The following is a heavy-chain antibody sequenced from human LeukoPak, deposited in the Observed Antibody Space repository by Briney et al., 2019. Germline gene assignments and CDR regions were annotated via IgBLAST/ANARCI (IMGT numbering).Heavy chain of an antibody. CDR1: GGSISSYY. CDR2: IYYSGST. CDR3: ARGPRITMTDSLRRWLGYFDY. J-gene: IGHJ4*02. Sequence: PSETLSLTCTVSGGSISSYYWSWIRQPPGKGLEWIGYIYYSGSTNYNPSLKSRVTISVDTSKNQFPLKLSSVTAADTAVYYCARGPRITMTDSLRRWLGYFDYWGQGTLVTVSS. D-gene: IGHD3-22*01. V-gene: IGHV4-59*01.